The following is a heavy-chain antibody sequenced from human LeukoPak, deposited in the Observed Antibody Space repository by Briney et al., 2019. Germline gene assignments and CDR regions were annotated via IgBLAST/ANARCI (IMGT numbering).Heavy chain of an antibody. Sequence: GGSLRLSCAASGFTFSSYGMRWVRQAPGKGLEWVAFIRYDGSNKYYADSVKGRFTISRDNSKNTLYLQMNSLRAEDTAVYYCAKSSSSRVNWFDPWGQGTLVTVSS. CDR1: GFTFSSYG. J-gene: IGHJ5*02. CDR3: AKSSSSRVNWFDP. V-gene: IGHV3-30*02. D-gene: IGHD6-6*01. CDR2: IRYDGSNK.